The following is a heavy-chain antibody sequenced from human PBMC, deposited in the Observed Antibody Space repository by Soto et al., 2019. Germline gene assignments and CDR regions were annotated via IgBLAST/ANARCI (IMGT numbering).Heavy chain of an antibody. CDR2: IYYSGST. CDR1: GGSVSSGSYY. J-gene: IGHJ3*02. Sequence: SETLSLTCTVSGGSVSSGSYYWSWIRQPPGKGLEWIGYIYYSGSTNYNPSLKSRVTISVDTSKNQFSLKLSSVTAADTTVYYCARDYSSSSDHAFDIWGQGTMVTVSS. CDR3: ARDYSSSSDHAFDI. D-gene: IGHD6-6*01. V-gene: IGHV4-61*01.